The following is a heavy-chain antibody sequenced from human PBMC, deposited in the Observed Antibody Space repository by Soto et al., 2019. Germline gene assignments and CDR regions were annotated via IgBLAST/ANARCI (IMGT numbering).Heavy chain of an antibody. Sequence: QVQLVQSGAEEKKPGASVKVSCKASGYSFTSYAIHWMRQAPGQRLEWMGWINAGHGNTKVPQKCQGRVTLTRNTSASTVYMEVSSLRSEDTAVYYCSRAAYYYESSGYYPGDYWGQGTLVTVSS. CDR1: GYSFTSYA. D-gene: IGHD3-22*01. V-gene: IGHV1-3*05. CDR3: SRAAYYYESSGYYPGDY. CDR2: INAGHGNT. J-gene: IGHJ4*02.